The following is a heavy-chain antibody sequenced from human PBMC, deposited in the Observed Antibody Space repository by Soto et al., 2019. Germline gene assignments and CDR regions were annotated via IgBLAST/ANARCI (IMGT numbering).Heavy chain of an antibody. J-gene: IGHJ4*02. CDR3: ARVDGYDILTGFDY. Sequence: EVQPVESGGGLVQPGGSLRLSCAASGFTFSSYWMSWVRQAPGKGLEWVANIKQDGSEKYYVDSVKGRFTISRDNAKNSLYLQMNSLRAEDTAVYYCARVDGYDILTGFDYWGQGTLVTVSS. D-gene: IGHD3-9*01. CDR1: GFTFSSYW. V-gene: IGHV3-7*01. CDR2: IKQDGSEK.